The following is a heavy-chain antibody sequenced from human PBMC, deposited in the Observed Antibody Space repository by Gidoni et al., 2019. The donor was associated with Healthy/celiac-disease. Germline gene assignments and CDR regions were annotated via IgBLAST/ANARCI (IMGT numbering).Heavy chain of an antibody. J-gene: IGHJ4*02. V-gene: IGHV3-21*01. CDR3: ARDPSPVERRDSSGWFNY. Sequence: EVQLVESGGGLVKPGGSLRLSCAASGFTFSSYSMNWVRQAPGKGLEWVSSISSSSSYIYYANSVKGRFTISRDNAKNSLYRQMNSLGAEDTAVYYCARDPSPVERRDSSGWFNYWGQGTLVTVSS. CDR1: GFTFSSYS. CDR2: ISSSSSYI. D-gene: IGHD6-19*01.